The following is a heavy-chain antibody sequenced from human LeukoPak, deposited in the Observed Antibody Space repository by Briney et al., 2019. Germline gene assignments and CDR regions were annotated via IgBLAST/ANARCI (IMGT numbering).Heavy chain of an antibody. D-gene: IGHD6-19*01. J-gene: IGHJ4*01. CDR2: IHYSGST. V-gene: IGHV4-59*01. CDR1: GGSISSYY. CDR3: ARDRGSGFDY. Sequence: PSETLSLTCTVSGGSISSYYWSWIRQPPGNGLEWIGYIHYSGSTNYNPSLKSRVTISVDTSKNQFSVKVRSLTAADTAVYYCARDRGSGFDYWGQGTLVIVSS.